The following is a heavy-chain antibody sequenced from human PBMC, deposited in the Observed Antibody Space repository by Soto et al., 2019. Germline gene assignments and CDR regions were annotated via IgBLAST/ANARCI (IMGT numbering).Heavy chain of an antibody. V-gene: IGHV1-3*01. Sequence: ASVKVSCKASGYTFTSYGIHWVRQAPGQRLEWMGWINAANGDTKYSPKFQGRVTITRDTSASTAYMELSSLRSDDMAVYYCVRRHVSATGIDWFDPWGQGTLVTSPQ. J-gene: IGHJ5*02. D-gene: IGHD6-13*01. CDR2: INAANGDT. CDR3: VRRHVSATGIDWFDP. CDR1: GYTFTSYG.